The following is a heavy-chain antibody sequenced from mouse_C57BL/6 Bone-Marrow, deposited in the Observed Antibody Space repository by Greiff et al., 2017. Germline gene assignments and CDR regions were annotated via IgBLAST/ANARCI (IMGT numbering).Heavy chain of an antibody. Sequence: EVKLVESGGGLVKPGGSLKLSCAASGFTFTDYGMHWVRQAPEKGLEWVAYISSGCSTIYYADTVKGRFTISRDNDKNTLFLQVTSLRSEDTDMYYCARKVLGAMDYWGQGTTVTVSS. J-gene: IGHJ4*01. CDR3: ARKVLGAMDY. CDR2: ISSGCSTI. V-gene: IGHV5-17*01. CDR1: GFTFTDYG.